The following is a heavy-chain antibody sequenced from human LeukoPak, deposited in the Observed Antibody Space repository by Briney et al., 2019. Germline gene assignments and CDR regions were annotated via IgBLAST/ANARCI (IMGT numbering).Heavy chain of an antibody. D-gene: IGHD4-17*01. CDR3: ARGFGDYGDLFDY. J-gene: IGHJ4*02. V-gene: IGHV4-59*12. CDR2: IYFSGST. CDR1: GGSIRSYY. Sequence: PSETLSLTCTVSGGSIRSYYWSWIRQPPGKGLEWIGYIYFSGSTSYNPSLKSRVTISVDRSKNQFSLKLSSVTAADTAVYYCARGFGDYGDLFDYWGQGTLVTVSS.